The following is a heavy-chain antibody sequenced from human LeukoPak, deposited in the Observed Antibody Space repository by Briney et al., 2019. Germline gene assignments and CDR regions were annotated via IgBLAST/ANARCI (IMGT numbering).Heavy chain of an antibody. D-gene: IGHD2-15*01. J-gene: IGHJ2*01. CDR1: GWSFSGYY. V-gene: IGHV4-34*01. CDR3: ARGGYCSGGSCYLNYWYFDL. CDR2: INHSGST. Sequence: SETLSLTCAVYGWSFSGYYWSWIRQPPGKGLEWIGEINHSGSTNYNPSLKSRVTISVDTSKNQFSLKLSSVTAADTAVYYCARGGYCSGGSCYLNYWYFDLWGRGTLVTVSS.